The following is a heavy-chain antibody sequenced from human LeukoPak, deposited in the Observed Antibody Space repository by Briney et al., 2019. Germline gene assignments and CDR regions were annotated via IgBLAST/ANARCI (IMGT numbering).Heavy chain of an antibody. CDR2: LDADGSDT. J-gene: IGHJ4*02. CDR1: GLTYRNYW. Sequence: GGSLTLSCAPSGLTYRNYWMHWLRQAPGKGLVWVSRLDADGSDTNYADSVKGRFTISTDNAKNTRYLQMNNLRADGTAVYYCARRYYDPTEGGNIYWGERALVTVSS. CDR3: ARRYYDPTEGGNIY. D-gene: IGHD3-22*01. V-gene: IGHV3-74*01.